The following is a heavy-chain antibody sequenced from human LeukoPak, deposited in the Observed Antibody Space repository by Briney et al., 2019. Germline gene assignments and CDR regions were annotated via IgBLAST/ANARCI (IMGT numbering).Heavy chain of an antibody. CDR3: AVFFAGLGGRGT. J-gene: IGHJ5*02. CDR1: GGSFSGYY. V-gene: IGHV4-34*01. CDR2: INPYGGT. Sequence: SETLSLTCAVSGGSFSGYYLNWIRQPPGNGLEWIGEINPYGGTNYSPSLKSRVTISIDTSKNQFSLTLTSVTAADTAVYFCAVFFAGLGGRGTWGQGTQVTVSS. D-gene: IGHD3/OR15-3a*01.